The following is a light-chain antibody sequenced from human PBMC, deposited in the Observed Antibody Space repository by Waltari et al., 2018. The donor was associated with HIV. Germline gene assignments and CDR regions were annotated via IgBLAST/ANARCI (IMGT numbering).Light chain of an antibody. V-gene: IGLV1-51*01. J-gene: IGLJ1*01. Sequence: QSVLTQPPSVSATPGQKVTISCSGSSSNIATNYVSWYQNFPGTVPKGLIYDNHKRSAGIPDRFSGSKSGTSATLDISGLQTGDEAHYYCGTWDTSLIAWIFGTGTKVTVL. CDR3: GTWDTSLIAWI. CDR2: DNH. CDR1: SSNIATNY.